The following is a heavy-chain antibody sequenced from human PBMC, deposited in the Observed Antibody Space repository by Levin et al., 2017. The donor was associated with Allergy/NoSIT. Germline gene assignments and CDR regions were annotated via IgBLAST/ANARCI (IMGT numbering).Heavy chain of an antibody. CDR1: GFTFTSSA. V-gene: IGHV1-58*02. D-gene: IGHD5-12*01. CDR2: IVVGSGNT. J-gene: IGHJ5*02. CDR3: AAVVGSQGYSGYDFYEGNLNWFDP. Sequence: SVKVSCKASGFTFTSSAMQWVRQARGQRLEWIGWIVVGSGNTNYAQKFQERVTITRDMSTSTAYMELSSLRSEDTAVYYCAAVVGSQGYSGYDFYEGNLNWFDPWGQGTLVTVSS.